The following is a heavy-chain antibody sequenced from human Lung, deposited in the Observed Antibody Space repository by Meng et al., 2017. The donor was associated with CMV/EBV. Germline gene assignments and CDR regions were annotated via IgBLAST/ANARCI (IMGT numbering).Heavy chain of an antibody. CDR3: ARGRGSSWYVFVY. CDR2: IYSGGST. D-gene: IGHD6-13*01. CDR1: GFTVSSNY. J-gene: IGHJ4*02. Sequence: GESLKISCAASGFTVSSNYMSWVRQAPGKGLEWVSVIYSGGSTYYADSVKGRFTISRDNSKNTLYLQMNSLIAEDTAVYYCARGRGSSWYVFVYWGQGTVVNGSS. V-gene: IGHV3-53*01.